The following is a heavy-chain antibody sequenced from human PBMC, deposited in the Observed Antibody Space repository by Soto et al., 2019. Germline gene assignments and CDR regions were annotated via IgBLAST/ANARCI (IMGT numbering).Heavy chain of an antibody. D-gene: IGHD6-6*01. V-gene: IGHV1-69*13. CDR2: IIPIFGTA. CDR3: ARGYSSSYSASSS. J-gene: IGHJ5*02. Sequence: SVKVSCKASGGTFSSYAISWVRQAPGQGLEWMGGIIPIFGTANYAQKFQGRVTITANESTSTAYMELSSLRSEDTAVYYCARGYSSSYSASSSWGQGTLVTVSS. CDR1: GGTFSSYA.